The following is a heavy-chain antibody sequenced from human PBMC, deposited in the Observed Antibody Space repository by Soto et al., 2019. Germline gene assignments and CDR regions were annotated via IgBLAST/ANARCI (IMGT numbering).Heavy chain of an antibody. CDR3: ARDRYSSGWSDDAFDI. CDR1: GFTFSSYG. D-gene: IGHD6-19*01. J-gene: IGHJ3*02. Sequence: GGSLRLSCAASGFTFSSYGMHWVRQAPGKGLEWVAVIWYDGSNKYYADSVKGRFTISRDNSKNTLYLQMNSLRAEDTAVYYCARDRYSSGWSDDAFDIWGQGTMVTVSS. V-gene: IGHV3-33*01. CDR2: IWYDGSNK.